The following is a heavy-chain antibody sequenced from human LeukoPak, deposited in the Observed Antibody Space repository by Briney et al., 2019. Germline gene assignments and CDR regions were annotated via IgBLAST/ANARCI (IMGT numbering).Heavy chain of an antibody. CDR1: GFTFSSYA. J-gene: IGHJ4*02. Sequence: PRGSLRLSCAASGFTFSSYAMSWVRQAPGKGLEWVGRIRNKANSYTTEYAASVKGRFFISREDSKNSLYLRMNSLKTEDTAVYYCARVLMAAPGVDYWGQGTLVTVSS. CDR2: IRNKANSYTT. CDR3: ARVLMAAPGVDY. V-gene: IGHV3-72*01. D-gene: IGHD6-13*01.